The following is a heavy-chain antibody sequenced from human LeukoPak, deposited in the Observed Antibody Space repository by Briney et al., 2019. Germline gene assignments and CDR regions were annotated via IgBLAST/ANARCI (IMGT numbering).Heavy chain of an antibody. Sequence: ASVKVSCKASGGTFSSYAISWVRQAPGQGLEWMGGIIPIFGTANYAQKFQGRVTITADESTSTAYMELSSLRSEDTAVYYCASAYYYDSSGYSPCDYWGQGTLVTVSS. CDR1: GGTFSSYA. V-gene: IGHV1-69*13. D-gene: IGHD3-22*01. CDR2: IIPIFGTA. CDR3: ASAYYYDSSGYSPCDY. J-gene: IGHJ4*02.